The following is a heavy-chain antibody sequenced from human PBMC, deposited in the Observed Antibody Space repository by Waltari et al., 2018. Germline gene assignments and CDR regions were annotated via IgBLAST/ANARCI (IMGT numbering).Heavy chain of an antibody. V-gene: IGHV4-34*01. Sequence: QVQLQQWGAGLLKPSATLSLTCAVYGGSFGGYYWSWIRQPPGKGLEWIGEINHSGSTNYNPSLKSRVTISVDTSKNQFSLKLSSVTAADTAVYYCARGHWGVDYWGQGTLVTVSS. J-gene: IGHJ4*02. D-gene: IGHD7-27*01. CDR1: GGSFGGYY. CDR3: ARGHWGVDY. CDR2: INHSGST.